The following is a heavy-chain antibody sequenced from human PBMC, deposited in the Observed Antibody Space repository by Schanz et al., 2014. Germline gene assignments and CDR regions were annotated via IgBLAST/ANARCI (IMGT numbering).Heavy chain of an antibody. CDR1: GFTFSSYA. V-gene: IGHV3-33*08. D-gene: IGHD1-1*01. CDR2: MSYDGSIK. Sequence: QVQLVESGGGVVQPGRSLRLSCAASGFTFSSYAMSWVRQAPGKGLEWVAAMSYDGSIKYYGDSVKGRFTVSRDSGQNSLYLQMNSLRAGDTAVYYCARGTDWNLHYWGQGALVTVSS. CDR3: ARGTDWNLHY. J-gene: IGHJ4*02.